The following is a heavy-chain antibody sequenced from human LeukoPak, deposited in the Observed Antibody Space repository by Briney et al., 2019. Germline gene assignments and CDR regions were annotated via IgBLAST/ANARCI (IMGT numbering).Heavy chain of an antibody. D-gene: IGHD3-22*01. V-gene: IGHV4-59*01. CDR1: GGSISSYY. CDR2: IYYSGGT. J-gene: IGHJ3*02. Sequence: PSETLSLTCTVSGGSISSYYWSWIRPPPGKGLEWIGYIYYSGGTNYNPSLKSRVTISVDTSKNQFSLKLSSVTAADTAVYYCAREGGDYDSSGYYYRPYDAFDIWGQGTMVTVSS. CDR3: AREGGDYDSSGYYYRPYDAFDI.